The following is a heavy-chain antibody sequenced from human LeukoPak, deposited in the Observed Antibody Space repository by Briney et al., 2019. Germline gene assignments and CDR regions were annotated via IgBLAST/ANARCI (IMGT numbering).Heavy chain of an antibody. V-gene: IGHV3-48*01. D-gene: IGHD2-15*01. CDR2: ISSSSSTI. Sequence: GGSLRLSCAASGFTFSSYSMNWVRQAPGKGLEWVSYISSSSSTIYYADSVKGRFTISRDNAKNSLYLQMNSLRAEDTAVYYCARGGICSGGSCYGDWFDPWGQGTLVTVSS. J-gene: IGHJ5*02. CDR3: ARGGICSGGSCYGDWFDP. CDR1: GFTFSSYS.